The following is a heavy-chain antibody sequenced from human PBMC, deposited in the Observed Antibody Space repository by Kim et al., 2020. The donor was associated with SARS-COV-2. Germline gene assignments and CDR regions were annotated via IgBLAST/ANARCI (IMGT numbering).Heavy chain of an antibody. CDR2: T. D-gene: IGHD1-20*01. CDR3: ARYNWYGMDV. V-gene: IGHV1-3*01. Sequence: TKYSQKVQCRVTIPRDTSASTAYMEMSSLRSEDTAVYYCARYNWYGMDVWGQGTTVTVSS. J-gene: IGHJ6*02.